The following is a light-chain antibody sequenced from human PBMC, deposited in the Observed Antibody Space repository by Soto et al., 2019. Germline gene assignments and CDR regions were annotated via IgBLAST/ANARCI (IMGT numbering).Light chain of an antibody. CDR1: SGDVGGYYY. Sequence: QSALTQPASVSGSPGQSITISCTGTSGDVGGYYYVSWYQQLPGKAPKLMISEVSNRPSGVSNRFSGSKSGNTASLTISGIQAEAEPAYYCSSYTAGGTIFGTGTKV. CDR3: SSYTAGGTI. J-gene: IGLJ1*01. CDR2: EVS. V-gene: IGLV2-14*01.